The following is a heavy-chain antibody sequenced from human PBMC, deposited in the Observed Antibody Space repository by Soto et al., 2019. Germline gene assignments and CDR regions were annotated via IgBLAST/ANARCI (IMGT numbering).Heavy chain of an antibody. CDR3: AKLDRGYCSSTSCYTGYYYYYYGMDV. V-gene: IGHV3-23*01. Sequence: GSLRLSCAASGFTFSSYAMSWVRQAPGKGLEWVSAISGSGGSTYYADSVKGRFTISRDNSKNTLYLQMNSLRAEYTAVYYCAKLDRGYCSSTSCYTGYYYYYYGMDVWGQGTTVTVSS. CDR2: ISGSGGST. CDR1: GFTFSSYA. J-gene: IGHJ6*02. D-gene: IGHD2-2*02.